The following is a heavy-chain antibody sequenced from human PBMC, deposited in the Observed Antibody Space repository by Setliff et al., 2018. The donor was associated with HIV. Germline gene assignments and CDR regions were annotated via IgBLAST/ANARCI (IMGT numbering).Heavy chain of an antibody. V-gene: IGHV4-61*10. CDR1: GGSINRGTYY. CDR3: AKGAGFYGDYTFDH. CDR2: IYITGST. Sequence: SETLSLTCSVSGGSINRGTYYWTWIRQSAGKGLEWIGHIYITGSTDYNPSLKSRVTISVDTSKNQFSLKVTSVTAADTAVYYCAKGAGFYGDYTFDHWGQGRQVTVSS. J-gene: IGHJ4*02. D-gene: IGHD4-17*01.